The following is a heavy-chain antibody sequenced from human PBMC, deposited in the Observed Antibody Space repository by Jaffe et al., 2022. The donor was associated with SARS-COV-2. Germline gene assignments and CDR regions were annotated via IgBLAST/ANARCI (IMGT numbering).Heavy chain of an antibody. CDR3: ASSRYDFWSGWYQGWYLEF. V-gene: IGHV2-5*02. CDR1: GFSLSTSGVA. D-gene: IGHD3-3*01. CDR2: IYWDDDK. J-gene: IGHJ2*01. Sequence: QITLKESGPTLVRPAQTLTLTCTFSGFSLSTSGVAVGWIRQPPGKALEWLALIYWDDDKRYSPSLKRRLTITKDTSKNQVVLTMTNMDPADTATYYCASSRYDFWSGWYQGWYLEFWGRGTLVTVSS.